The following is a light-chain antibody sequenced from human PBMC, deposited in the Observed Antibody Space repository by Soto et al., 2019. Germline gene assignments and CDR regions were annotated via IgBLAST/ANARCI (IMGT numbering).Light chain of an antibody. CDR1: NTNIGAGYE. V-gene: IGLV1-40*01. CDR2: VST. J-gene: IGLJ1*01. Sequence: QSVLTQPPSVSGAPGQRVTISCTGSNTNIGAGYEVNWYQQLPGSGPKLLIYVSTSRASGVPDRFSASKSAASASLAITGLQAEDEAEYYCQSYDPRLNLYVFGSGTQLTVL. CDR3: QSYDPRLNLYV.